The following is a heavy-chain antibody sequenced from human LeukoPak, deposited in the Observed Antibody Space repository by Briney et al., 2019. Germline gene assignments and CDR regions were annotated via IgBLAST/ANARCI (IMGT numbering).Heavy chain of an antibody. V-gene: IGHV4-59*01. CDR2: IYYSGST. D-gene: IGHD5-12*01. CDR1: GGSISSYY. Sequence: SETLSLTCTVSGGSISSYYWSWIRQPPGKGLEWIGYIYYSGSTNYNPSLKSRVTISVDTSKNQFSLKLSSVTAADTAVYYCARETLVARRKNGMDVWGQGTTVTVSS. CDR3: ARETLVARRKNGMDV. J-gene: IGHJ6*02.